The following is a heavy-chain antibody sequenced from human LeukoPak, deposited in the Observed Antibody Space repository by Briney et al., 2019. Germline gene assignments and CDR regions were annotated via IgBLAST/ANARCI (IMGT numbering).Heavy chain of an antibody. Sequence: SSVKVSRKASGGTFSNYAISWVRQAPGQGLEWMGGIIPIFGTTNYAQKFQGRVTITTDESTSTAYMELSSLRSEDTAVYYCARDRGDFWSGYYNRTHAFDIWGQGTMVTVSS. V-gene: IGHV1-69*05. CDR2: IIPIFGTT. CDR3: ARDRGDFWSGYYNRTHAFDI. D-gene: IGHD3-3*01. J-gene: IGHJ3*02. CDR1: GGTFSNYA.